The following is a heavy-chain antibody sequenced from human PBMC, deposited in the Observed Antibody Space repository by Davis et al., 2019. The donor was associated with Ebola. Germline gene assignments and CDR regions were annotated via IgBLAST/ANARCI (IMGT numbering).Heavy chain of an antibody. CDR2: IKHSGSP. CDR3: ARDRHYYYSMDV. V-gene: IGHV4-34*01. CDR1: GGSLPGYS. J-gene: IGHJ6*01. Sequence: TPSLTSALSGGSLPGYSCSWIPPPPRSGLEWFWAIKHSGSPNYNPSLRSRVTTSVDTSKNRFSLKLSPVTAADTAAYYCARDRHYYYSMDVW.